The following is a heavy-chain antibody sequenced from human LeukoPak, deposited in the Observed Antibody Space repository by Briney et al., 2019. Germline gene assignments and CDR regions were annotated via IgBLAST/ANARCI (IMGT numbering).Heavy chain of an antibody. D-gene: IGHD5-24*01. CDR2: INPGGDNT. V-gene: IGHV1-46*01. CDR1: GYTFTGYY. CDR3: ARIRDGYNDAYDI. J-gene: IGHJ3*02. Sequence: ASVKVSCKASGYTFTGYYIHWVRQAPGQGLEWMGLINPGGDNTNYARNSQGRATMTRDTSTSTVYMELSSLRSEDTAIYYCARIRDGYNDAYDIWGQGTVVTVPS.